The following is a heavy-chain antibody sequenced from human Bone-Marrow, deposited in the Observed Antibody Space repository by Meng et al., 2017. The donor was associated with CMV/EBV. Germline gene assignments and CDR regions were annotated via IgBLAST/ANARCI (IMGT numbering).Heavy chain of an antibody. D-gene: IGHD4-23*01. J-gene: IGHJ4*02. CDR1: GFTVSSNY. CDR3: AREDGGNKGRGIRL. Sequence: GESLKISCAASGFTVSSNYMSWVRQAPGKGLEWVSVIYSGGSTYYADSVKGRFTISRDNAKNSLYLQMNSLRAEDTAVYYCAREDGGNKGRGIRLWGQGTLVTVSS. V-gene: IGHV3-66*01. CDR2: IYSGGST.